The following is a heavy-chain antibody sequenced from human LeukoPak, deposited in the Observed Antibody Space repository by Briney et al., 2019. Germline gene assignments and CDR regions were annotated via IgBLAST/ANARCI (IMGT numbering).Heavy chain of an antibody. CDR2: IYHSGTT. J-gene: IGHJ4*02. CDR1: GVSISRGGYA. Sequence: SETLSLTCAVSGVSISRGGYAWNWIRQPPGKGLEWIAYIYHSGTTYYNPSLKSRATISVDTSKNQFSLKLSSVTAADTAVYYCAAITMVRGVIIIGYWGQGTLVTVSS. D-gene: IGHD3-10*01. V-gene: IGHV4-30-4*07. CDR3: AAITMVRGVIIIGY.